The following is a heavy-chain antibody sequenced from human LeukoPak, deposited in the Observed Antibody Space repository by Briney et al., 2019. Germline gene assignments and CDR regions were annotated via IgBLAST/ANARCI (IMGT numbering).Heavy chain of an antibody. J-gene: IGHJ6*03. Sequence: ASVKVSCKASGGTFSSYAISWVRQAPGQGLEWMGGIIPIFGTANYAQKFQGRVTITSDESTSTAYMELSSLRSEDTAVYYCASLAAAGTSHYYYMDVWGKGTTVTVSS. V-gene: IGHV1-69*13. CDR2: IIPIFGTA. CDR3: ASLAAAGTSHYYYMDV. D-gene: IGHD6-13*01. CDR1: GGTFSSYA.